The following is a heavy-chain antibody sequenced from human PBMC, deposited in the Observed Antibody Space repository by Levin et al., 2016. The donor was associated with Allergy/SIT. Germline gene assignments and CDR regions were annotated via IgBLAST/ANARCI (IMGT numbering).Heavy chain of an antibody. CDR3: AKSGDYYYYMDV. CDR2: ISGSGGST. CDR1: GFTVSSNY. V-gene: IGHV3-23*01. D-gene: IGHD3-10*01. Sequence: GESLKISCAASGFTVSSNYMSWVRQAPGKGLEWVSAISGSGGSTYYADSVKGRFTISRDNSKNTLYLQMNSLRAEDTAVYYCAKSGDYYYYMDVWGKGTTVTVSS. J-gene: IGHJ6*03.